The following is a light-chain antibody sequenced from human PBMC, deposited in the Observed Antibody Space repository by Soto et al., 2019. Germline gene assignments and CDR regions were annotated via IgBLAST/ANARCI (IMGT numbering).Light chain of an antibody. CDR1: QTISSNY. J-gene: IGKJ1*01. V-gene: IGKV3-20*01. CDR2: GTS. CDR3: LQYVSST. Sequence: EIVLTQSPGTLSVSPGERATLSCRASQTISSNYLAWYQQKPGQAPSLLIYGTSSRATGIPDRFSGSGSGTDFTLTISRLEPEDSAIYYCLQYVSSTFGQGTKVEIK.